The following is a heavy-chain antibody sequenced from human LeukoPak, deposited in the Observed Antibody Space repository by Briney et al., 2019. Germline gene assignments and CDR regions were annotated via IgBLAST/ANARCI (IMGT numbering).Heavy chain of an antibody. Sequence: PSETLSLTCTVSGDSISTSNSYWGWIRQPPGKGLEWIGSIYYSGNTYYNASLKSRVTISVDTSKNQFSLKFTSVTAADTAVYYCARLGPYYYGSGSYYRFGAFDIWGQGTMVTVSS. CDR3: ARLGPYYYGSGSYYRFGAFDI. CDR2: IYYSGNT. V-gene: IGHV4-39*01. CDR1: GDSISTSNSY. J-gene: IGHJ3*02. D-gene: IGHD3-10*01.